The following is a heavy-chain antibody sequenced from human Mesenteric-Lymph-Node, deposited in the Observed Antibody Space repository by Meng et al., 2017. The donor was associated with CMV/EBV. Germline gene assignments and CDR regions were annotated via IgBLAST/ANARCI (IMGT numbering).Heavy chain of an antibody. J-gene: IGHJ5*02. Sequence: GGSLRLSCAASGFTFSTYAMTWVRHAPGKGLEWVSSISSNSDSTFYPDSVKGRFTISRDNSKNALYLQMNSLRAEDTALYYCAKGPRSSITANWFDPWGQGTLVTVSS. CDR1: GFTFSTYA. V-gene: IGHV3-23*01. CDR2: ISSNSDST. CDR3: AKGPRSSITANWFDP. D-gene: IGHD6-19*01.